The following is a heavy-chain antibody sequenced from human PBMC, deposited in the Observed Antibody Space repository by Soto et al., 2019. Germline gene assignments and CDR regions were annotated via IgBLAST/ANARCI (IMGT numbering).Heavy chain of an antibody. D-gene: IGHD2-15*01. CDR2: INAGNGNT. J-gene: IGHJ6*02. CDR1: GYTFTSYG. Sequence: ASVKVSCKASGYTFTSYGISWVRQAPGQRLEWMGWINAGNGNTKYSQKFQGRVTITRDTSASTAYMELSSLRSEDTAVYYCAAAGGRDGSSYGMDVWGQGTTVTVSS. V-gene: IGHV1-18*01. CDR3: AAAGGRDGSSYGMDV.